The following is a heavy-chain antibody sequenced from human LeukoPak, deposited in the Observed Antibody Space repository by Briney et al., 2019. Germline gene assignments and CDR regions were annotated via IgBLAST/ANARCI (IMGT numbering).Heavy chain of an antibody. CDR2: ISYDGSNK. D-gene: IGHD3-3*01. CDR1: GFTFSSYG. V-gene: IGHV3-30*18. CDR3: AKDPTIFGVVTPPNVWFDP. J-gene: IGHJ5*02. Sequence: PGRSLRLSCAASGFTFSSYGMHWVRQAPGKGLEWVAVISYDGSNKYYADSVKGRFTISRDNSKNTLYLQMNGLRAEDTAVYYCAKDPTIFGVVTPPNVWFDPWGQGTLVTVSS.